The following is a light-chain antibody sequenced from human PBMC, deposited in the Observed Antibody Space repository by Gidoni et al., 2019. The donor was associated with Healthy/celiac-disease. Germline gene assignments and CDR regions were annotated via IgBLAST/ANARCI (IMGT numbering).Light chain of an antibody. V-gene: IGLV2-14*01. CDR2: EVS. Sequence: QSALTQPASVSGSPGPSITISCTGTSRDVGGYNYVSWYQQHPGKAPKLMIYEVSNRPSGVSNRFSGSKSGHTASLTISGLQAEDEADYYCSSYTSSSILYVFGTGTKITVL. J-gene: IGLJ1*01. CDR3: SSYTSSSILYV. CDR1: SRDVGGYNY.